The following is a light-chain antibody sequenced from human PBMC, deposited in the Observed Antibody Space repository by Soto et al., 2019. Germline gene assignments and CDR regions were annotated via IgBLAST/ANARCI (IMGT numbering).Light chain of an antibody. CDR2: SAS. CDR1: QSFSNSY. CDR3: QQFAGLPWT. V-gene: IGKV3-20*01. Sequence: IVLTQSPGTLSLSPGERATLSCRASQSFSNSYLGWYQQKPGQSPRLLIYSASRRATGIPDRFSGSGSGTDFTLTISRLEPEDFAVYYCQQFAGLPWTFGQGTKVDIK. J-gene: IGKJ1*01.